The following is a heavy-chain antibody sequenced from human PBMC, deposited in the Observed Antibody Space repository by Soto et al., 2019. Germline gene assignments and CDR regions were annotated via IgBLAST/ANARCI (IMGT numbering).Heavy chain of an antibody. CDR3: AIPKGYSSSWIWFDP. CDR2: VYYNGDT. Sequence: SETLSLTCSVSGGSVSSGSFYWGWIRQPPGKGLEWIGNVYYNGDTSYNPSLKSRVTISVDTSENQFSLRLNYVTAADTAVYYCAIPKGYSSSWIWFDPRGQRTLVTVSS. V-gene: IGHV4-39*01. CDR1: GGSVSSGSFY. J-gene: IGHJ5*02. D-gene: IGHD6-13*01.